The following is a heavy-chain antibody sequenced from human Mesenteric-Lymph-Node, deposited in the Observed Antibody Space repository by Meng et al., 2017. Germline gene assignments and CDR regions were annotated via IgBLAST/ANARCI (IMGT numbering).Heavy chain of an antibody. CDR3: ARDTPRYCSSTSCAYYYGMDV. V-gene: IGHV3-30*04. CDR2: ISYDGSNK. CDR1: GFTFSSYA. D-gene: IGHD2-2*01. Sequence: GGSLRLSCAASGFTFSSYAMHWVRQAPGKGLEWVAVISYDGSNKYYADSVKGRFTISRDNSKNTLYLQMNSLRAEDTAVYYCARDTPRYCSSTSCAYYYGMDVWGQGTTVTGSS. J-gene: IGHJ6*02.